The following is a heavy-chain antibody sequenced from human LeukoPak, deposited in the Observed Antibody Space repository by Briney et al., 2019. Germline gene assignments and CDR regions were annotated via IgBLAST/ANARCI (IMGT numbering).Heavy chain of an antibody. CDR3: TTWGALID. V-gene: IGHV3-15*01. Sequence: PGGSLRLSCGASVFTFINAWMSWVRPAPGKGRGWVGRIKRKTDGGTTDYAAPVTGRFTISRDDSKNTLYLQMNSLKTEDTAVYYCTTWGALIDWGQGTLVTVSS. D-gene: IGHD2-8*01. CDR2: IKRKTDGGTT. J-gene: IGHJ4*02. CDR1: VFTFINAW.